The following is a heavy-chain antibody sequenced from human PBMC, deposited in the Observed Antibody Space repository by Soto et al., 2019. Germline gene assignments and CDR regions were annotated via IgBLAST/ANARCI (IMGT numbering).Heavy chain of an antibody. CDR2: IYYSGST. D-gene: IGHD1-1*01. CDR1: GGSISSYY. J-gene: IGHJ4*02. Sequence: QVQLQESGPGLVKPSETLSLTCTVSGGSISSYYWSWIRQPPGKGLEWIGYIYYSGSTNYNPSLKRRVTLSVDTSKYQFSLKLSSVTAADTAVYYCARRYGYSFDYWGQGTLVTVSS. CDR3: ARRYGYSFDY. V-gene: IGHV4-59*08.